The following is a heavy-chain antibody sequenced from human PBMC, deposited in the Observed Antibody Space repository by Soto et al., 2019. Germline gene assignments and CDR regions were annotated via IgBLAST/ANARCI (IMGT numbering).Heavy chain of an antibody. CDR1: GLNFGDAW. V-gene: IGHV3-15*01. CDR3: TKDRPWTWGGVITT. D-gene: IGHD3-16*02. Sequence: EVQLVESGGGLVNPGGSVRLSCVASGLNFGDAWMTWVRQAPGKGPEWVGLIRNKAGGGTSDYAAPVKGRFILSRDDSKNTVYLQMNSLKTEDTAIYYCTKDRPWTWGGVITTWGLGTAVTVSS. J-gene: IGHJ3*01. CDR2: IRNKAGGGTS.